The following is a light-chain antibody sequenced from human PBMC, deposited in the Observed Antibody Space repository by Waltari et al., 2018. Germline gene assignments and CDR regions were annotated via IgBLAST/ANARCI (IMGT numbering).Light chain of an antibody. Sequence: QSALTQPASVSGYPGQSITISCTGTSSDVGGHNYVSWYQQQPGKAPKLIIFDVSERPSGVSNRFSGSKSGNTASLTISGLQAEDEADYYCSSYIGSSTLELFGGGTSLTVL. CDR2: DVS. J-gene: IGLJ2*01. CDR3: SSYIGSSTLEL. V-gene: IGLV2-14*03. CDR1: SSDVGGHNY.